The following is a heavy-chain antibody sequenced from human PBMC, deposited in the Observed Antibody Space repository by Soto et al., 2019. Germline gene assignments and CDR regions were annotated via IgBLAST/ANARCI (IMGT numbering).Heavy chain of an antibody. CDR3: ARYFRSWGGIRGGCFAP. D-gene: IGHD3-3*02. CDR2: IIPIFGTA. CDR1: GGTFSSFA. Sequence: QVQLVESGAEVKKPGSSVKVSCKASGGTFSSFAINWVRQAPGQGLEWIGVIIPIFGTAKYAQKFQGRVTVTADESTSPADMALSGLTYESRAAAYWARYFRSWGGIRGGCFAPWGEGTLVTVSS. J-gene: IGHJ5*02. V-gene: IGHV1-69*12.